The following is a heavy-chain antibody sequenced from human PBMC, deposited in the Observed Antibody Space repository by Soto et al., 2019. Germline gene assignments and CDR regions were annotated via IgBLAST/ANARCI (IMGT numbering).Heavy chain of an antibody. D-gene: IGHD6-19*01. CDR1: GYSFTSYW. CDR3: ARQKGGGSVIAVAVGYYYGMDV. CDR2: IYPGDSDT. Sequence: GESLKISCKGSGYSFTSYWIGWVRQMPGKGLEWMGIIYPGDSDTRYSPSFQGQVTISADKSISTAYLQGSSLKASDTAMYYCARQKGGGSVIAVAVGYYYGMDVWGQGTTVTVSS. J-gene: IGHJ6*02. V-gene: IGHV5-51*01.